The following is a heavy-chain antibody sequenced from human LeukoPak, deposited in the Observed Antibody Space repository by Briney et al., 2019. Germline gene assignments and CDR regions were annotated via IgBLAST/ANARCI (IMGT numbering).Heavy chain of an antibody. CDR1: GFTFDEYT. J-gene: IGHJ6*03. V-gene: IGHV3-43*01. CDR2: ISWDGGST. CDR3: AKGNYYYMDV. Sequence: PGGSLRLSYAASGFTFDEYTMHWVRQAPGKCLEWVSLISWDGGSTYYADSVKGRFTISRDNSKNSLYLQMNSLRTEDTALYYCAKGNYYYMDVWGKGTTVTVSS.